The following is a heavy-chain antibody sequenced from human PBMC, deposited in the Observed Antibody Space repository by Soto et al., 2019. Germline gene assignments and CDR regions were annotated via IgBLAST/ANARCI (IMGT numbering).Heavy chain of an antibody. CDR2: ISYDGSNK. D-gene: IGHD4-17*01. J-gene: IGHJ6*02. CDR3: AKVSTVTTGGGMDV. CDR1: GFTFSSYG. V-gene: IGHV3-30*18. Sequence: GGSLRLSCAASGFTFSSYGMHWVRQAPGKGLEWVAVISYDGSNKYYADSVKGRFTISRDNSKNTLYLQMNSLRAEDTAVYYCAKVSTVTTGGGMDVWGQGTTVTVSS.